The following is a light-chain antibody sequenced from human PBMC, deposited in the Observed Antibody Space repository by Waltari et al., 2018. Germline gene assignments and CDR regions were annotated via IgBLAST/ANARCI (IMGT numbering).Light chain of an antibody. CDR1: SSDVGGYKY. V-gene: IGLV2-14*01. CDR2: DVS. CDR3: SSYTSSSTWV. Sequence: QSALTQPASVSGSPGQSITISCTGTSSDVGGYKYVSWYQQHPGKAPKLMIYDVSKRPSGVATRFSGSKSGNTASLTISGLQAEDEADYYCSSYTSSSTWVFGGGTKLTVL. J-gene: IGLJ3*02.